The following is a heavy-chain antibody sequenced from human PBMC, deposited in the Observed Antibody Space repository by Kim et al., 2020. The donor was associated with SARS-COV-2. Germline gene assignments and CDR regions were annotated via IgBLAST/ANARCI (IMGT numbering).Heavy chain of an antibody. CDR2: IYYSGST. V-gene: IGHV4-39*01. J-gene: IGHJ6*02. D-gene: IGHD5-12*01. CDR3: ARLSGFGHYYYGMDV. CDR1: GGSISSSSYY. Sequence: SETLSLTCTVSGGSISSSSYYWGWIRQPPGKGLEWIGSIYYSGSTYYNPSLKSRVTISVDTSKNQFSLKLSSVTAADTAVYYCARLSGFGHYYYGMDVWGQGTTVTVSS.